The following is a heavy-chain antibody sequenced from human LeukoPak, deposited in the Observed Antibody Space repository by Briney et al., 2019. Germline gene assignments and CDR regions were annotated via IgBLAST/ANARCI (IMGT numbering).Heavy chain of an antibody. CDR2: IFWNGGST. Sequence: GGSLRLSCAASGFTFDNYGMSWVRQAPGKGLEWVSSIFWNGGSTSYADSVKGRFTISRDNAKNSLYLQMNSLRAEDTALYYCARDPTYYSVSGTYRYFDYWGQGTLVTVSS. D-gene: IGHD3-10*01. CDR3: ARDPTYYSVSGTYRYFDY. CDR1: GFTFDNYG. J-gene: IGHJ4*02. V-gene: IGHV3-20*04.